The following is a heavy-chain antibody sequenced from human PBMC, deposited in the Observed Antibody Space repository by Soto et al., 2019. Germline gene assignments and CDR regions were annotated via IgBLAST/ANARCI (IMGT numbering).Heavy chain of an antibody. D-gene: IGHD1-1*01. Sequence: QVQLVQSGAEVKKPGASVKVSCKASGYTFTDYDINWFRQATGQGLEWMGWMNPNNGYTVYAKNFQGTLTMTSSTSISTAYTELSTLRTEDTAEYYCAQGPGNWRVDSWGQGTLVTVSS. CDR3: AQGPGNWRVDS. CDR1: GYTFTDYD. CDR2: MNPNNGYT. V-gene: IGHV1-8*01. J-gene: IGHJ4*02.